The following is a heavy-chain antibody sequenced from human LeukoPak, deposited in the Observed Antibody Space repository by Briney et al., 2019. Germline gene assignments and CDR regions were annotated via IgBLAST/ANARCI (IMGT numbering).Heavy chain of an antibody. J-gene: IGHJ4*02. Sequence: SETLSLTCTVSGGSISSSSYYWGWIRQPPGKGLEWIGSIYYSGSTYYNPSLKSRVAISVDTSKNQFSLKLSSVTAADTAVYYCARILNYYGSGSYYNGGDYWGQGTLVTVSS. CDR2: IYYSGST. CDR3: ARILNYYGSGSYYNGGDY. V-gene: IGHV4-39*01. D-gene: IGHD3-10*01. CDR1: GGSISSSSYY.